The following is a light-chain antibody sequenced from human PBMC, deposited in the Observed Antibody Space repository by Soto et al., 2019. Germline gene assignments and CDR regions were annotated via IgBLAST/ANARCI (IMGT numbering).Light chain of an antibody. CDR2: DAS. CDR3: QQYQSYPQT. J-gene: IGKJ1*01. Sequence: DIQMTQSPATLSASLGDRATIPCRASQSISSWLEWYQQKPGEAPKLLIYDASSLESGVPSRFRGSGSGTEFTLTISSLKPDDFEPYYCQQYQSYPQTFGQGTKVDIK. CDR1: QSISSW. V-gene: IGKV1-5*01.